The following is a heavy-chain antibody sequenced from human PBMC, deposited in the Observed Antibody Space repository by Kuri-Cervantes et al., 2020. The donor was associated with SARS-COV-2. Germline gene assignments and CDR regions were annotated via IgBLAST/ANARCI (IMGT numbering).Heavy chain of an antibody. CDR2: ISHYSGNT. CDR3: ARDPREYYYDSSGTIRTEESYFDY. Sequence: ASVKVSCKTSGYTFTSYGTTWVRQAPGQGLEWMGWISHYSGNTDYAQRVQDRVILTRDTSISTAYMELSRLRSDDTAVYYCARDPREYYYDSSGTIRTEESYFDYWGQGTLVTVSS. D-gene: IGHD3-22*01. CDR1: GYTFTSYG. J-gene: IGHJ4*02. V-gene: IGHV1-18*01.